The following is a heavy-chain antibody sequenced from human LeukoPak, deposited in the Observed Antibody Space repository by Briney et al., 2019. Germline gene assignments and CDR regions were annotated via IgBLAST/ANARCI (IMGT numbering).Heavy chain of an antibody. V-gene: IGHV3-48*01. Sequence: PGGSLRLSCAASGFTFSSYSMNWVRQAPGKGLEWVSYISSSGSAVDYADSVKGRFTISRDNAKNSLYLQMNSLRAEDTAVYYCARAPSGGYSRFDPWGQGTLVTVSS. CDR1: GFTFSSYS. D-gene: IGHD1-26*01. CDR2: ISSSGSAV. CDR3: ARAPSGGYSRFDP. J-gene: IGHJ5*02.